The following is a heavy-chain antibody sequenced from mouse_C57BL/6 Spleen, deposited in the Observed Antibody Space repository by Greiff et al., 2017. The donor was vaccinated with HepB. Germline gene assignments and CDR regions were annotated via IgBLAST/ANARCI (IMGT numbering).Heavy chain of an antibody. CDR2: IYPGSGST. V-gene: IGHV1-55*01. J-gene: IGHJ3*01. CDR3: ARGTTAQATGFAY. CDR1: GYTFTSYW. D-gene: IGHD3-2*02. Sequence: QVQLQQPGAELVKPGASVKMSCKASGYTFTSYWITWVKQRPGQGLEWIGDIYPGSGSTNYNEKFKSKATLTVDTSSSTAYMQLSSLTSEDSAVDYCARGTTAQATGFAYWGQGTLVTVSA.